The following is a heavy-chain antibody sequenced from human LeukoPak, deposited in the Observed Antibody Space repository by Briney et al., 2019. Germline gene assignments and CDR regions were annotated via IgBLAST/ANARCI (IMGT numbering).Heavy chain of an antibody. V-gene: IGHV1-2*02. CDR2: INPNSGGT. J-gene: IGHJ6*03. Sequence: GASVKVSCKASGYTFTGYYMHWVRQAPGQGLEWMGWINPNSGGTNYAQKFRGRVTMTRDTSISTAYMELSRLRSDDTAVYYCARARDYCSGGSCYSGYYYYYMDVWGKGTTVTVSS. CDR1: GYTFTGYY. CDR3: ARARDYCSGGSCYSGYYYYYMDV. D-gene: IGHD2-15*01.